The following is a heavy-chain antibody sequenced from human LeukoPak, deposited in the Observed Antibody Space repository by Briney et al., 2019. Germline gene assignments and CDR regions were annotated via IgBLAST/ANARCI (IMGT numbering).Heavy chain of an antibody. CDR2: IWYDGSNK. J-gene: IGHJ4*02. CDR1: GFTFSNHG. CDR3: AREIGSAARGR. V-gene: IGHV3-33*01. D-gene: IGHD6-13*01. Sequence: GGSLRLSCAASGFTFSNHGMHWVRQAPGKGLEWVALIWYDGSNKEYAESVKGRFTISRDNSKNTLYLQMNSLRDEDTAVYYCAREIGSAARGRWGQGTLVTVSS.